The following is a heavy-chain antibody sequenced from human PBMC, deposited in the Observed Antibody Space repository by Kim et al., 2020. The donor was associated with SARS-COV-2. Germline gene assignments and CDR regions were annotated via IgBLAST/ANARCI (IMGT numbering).Heavy chain of an antibody. Sequence: GGSLRLSCAASGFTFSDYYMSWIRQAPGKRLEWVSYISSSSSYTNYADSVKGRFTISRDNAKNSLYLQMNSLRAEDTAVYYCARGYSSYYFDYWGQGTLVTVSS. D-gene: IGHD5-18*01. CDR2: ISSSSSYT. J-gene: IGHJ4*02. CDR3: ARGYSSYYFDY. CDR1: GFTFSDYY. V-gene: IGHV3-11*05.